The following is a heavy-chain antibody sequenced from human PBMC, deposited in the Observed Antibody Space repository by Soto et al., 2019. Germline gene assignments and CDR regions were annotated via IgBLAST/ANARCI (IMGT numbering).Heavy chain of an antibody. CDR3: TNYRKFFHI. CDR2: IYNSGST. J-gene: IGHJ3*02. CDR1: GGYISGGYYS. V-gene: IGHV4-30-2*01. Sequence: PSGTLSLTCAVSGGYISGGYYSWGWIRQPPGKGLEWIGFIYNSGSTYYNSSLKSRVTISVDRSKNHFFLNLTSVTAADTAVYYYTNYRKFFHIWGQGTKVTV. D-gene: IGHD4-4*01.